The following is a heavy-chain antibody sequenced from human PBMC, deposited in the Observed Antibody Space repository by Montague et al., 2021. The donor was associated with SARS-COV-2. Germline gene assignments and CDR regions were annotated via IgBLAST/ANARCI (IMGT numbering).Heavy chain of an antibody. CDR1: GGSIGSYY. CDR3: ARSPEASGTYYLAS. Sequence: SETLSLTCTVSGGSIGSYYWSWIRQPPGKGLEWIGYIYYRGSNNYSPSLKSRVTISIDTSKNQFSLNLSSVTAADTAVYYCARSPEASGTYYLASWGQGTLVTVSS. D-gene: IGHD3-10*01. CDR2: IYYRGSN. J-gene: IGHJ5*02. V-gene: IGHV4-59*01.